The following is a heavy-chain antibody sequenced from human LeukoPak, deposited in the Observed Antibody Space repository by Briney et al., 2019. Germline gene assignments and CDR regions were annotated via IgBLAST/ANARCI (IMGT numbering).Heavy chain of an antibody. Sequence: SETLSLTCTVSGGSISSYYWSWIRQPPGKGLEWIGYIYYSGSTNYNPSLKSRVTISVDTSKNQFSLKLSSVTAADTAVYYCARYREYSSSYPDPYWFDPWGQGTLVTVSS. J-gene: IGHJ5*02. V-gene: IGHV4-59*01. D-gene: IGHD6-6*01. CDR2: IYYSGST. CDR3: ARYREYSSSYPDPYWFDP. CDR1: GGSISSYY.